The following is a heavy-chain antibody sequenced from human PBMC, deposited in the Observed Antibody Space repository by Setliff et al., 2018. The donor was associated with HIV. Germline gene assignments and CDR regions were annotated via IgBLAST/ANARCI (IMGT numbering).Heavy chain of an antibody. V-gene: IGHV4-4*07. CDR1: GGSINSFY. D-gene: IGHD3-22*01. J-gene: IGHJ6*03. CDR3: AREFYHYDSSDYYSDYYYYYMDV. Sequence: PSETLSLTCTVSGGSINSFYWNWVRQPAGRGLEWIGRIFASGNTSYNPSLKSRVTMSVDTSKNQISLKLSSVTAADTAVFYCAREFYHYDSSDYYSDYYYYYMDVWGKGTTVTVSS. CDR2: IFASGNT.